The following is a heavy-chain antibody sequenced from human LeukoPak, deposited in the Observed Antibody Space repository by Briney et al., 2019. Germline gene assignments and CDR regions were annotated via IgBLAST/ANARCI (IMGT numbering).Heavy chain of an antibody. V-gene: IGHV3-23*01. J-gene: IGHJ4*02. CDR3: AKVRSAMSGPEDY. Sequence: GGSLRLSCAASGFTFSSYAMTWVRQAPGKGLEWVSIISGNGVYTFYADSVKGRFTISRDDSKNTLSLQMNSLRAEDTALYYCAKVRSAMSGPEDYWGQGTLVTVSS. D-gene: IGHD1-14*01. CDR2: ISGNGVYT. CDR1: GFTFSSYA.